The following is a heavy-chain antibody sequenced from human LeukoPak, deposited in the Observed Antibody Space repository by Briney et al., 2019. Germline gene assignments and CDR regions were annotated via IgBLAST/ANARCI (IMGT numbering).Heavy chain of an antibody. CDR3: ARDSLGMSALDS. V-gene: IGHV3-53*01. D-gene: IGHD5/OR15-5a*01. CDR2: IYSGGST. CDR1: GFTVSKNY. Sequence: GGSLRLSCAASGFTVSKNYMSWVRQAPGKGLEWVLVIYSGGSTYYADSVKGRFTISRDSSKNTLYLQMNSLRAEDTAVYYCARDSLGMSALDSWGQGTLVTVSS. J-gene: IGHJ4*02.